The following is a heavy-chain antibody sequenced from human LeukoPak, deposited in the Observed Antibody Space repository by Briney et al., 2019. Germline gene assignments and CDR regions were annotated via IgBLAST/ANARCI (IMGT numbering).Heavy chain of an antibody. Sequence: GGSLRLSCTASGFTFSTYAMTWVRQAPGKGLEWVSSISGGAGSTYYADSVKGRFTISRANSENTPYLQMHSLRAEDTAVYYCAKDLVTGSLDYWGLGTLVTVSS. CDR1: GFTFSTYA. V-gene: IGHV3-23*01. CDR2: ISGGAGST. J-gene: IGHJ4*02. D-gene: IGHD3-10*01. CDR3: AKDLVTGSLDY.